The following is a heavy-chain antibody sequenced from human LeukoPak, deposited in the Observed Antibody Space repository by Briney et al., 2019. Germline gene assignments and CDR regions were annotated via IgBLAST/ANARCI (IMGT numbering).Heavy chain of an antibody. CDR1: GFTFDDYA. J-gene: IGHJ4*02. V-gene: IGHV3-43*02. Sequence: GGSLRLSCAASGFTFDDYAMHWVRQAPGKGLEWVSLISGDGGSTYYADSVKGRFTISRDNSKNSLYLQMNSLRTEDTALYYCAKVNMWPSPRPYYFDYWGQGTLVTVSS. CDR3: AKVNMWPSPRPYYFDY. D-gene: IGHD2-21*01. CDR2: ISGDGGST.